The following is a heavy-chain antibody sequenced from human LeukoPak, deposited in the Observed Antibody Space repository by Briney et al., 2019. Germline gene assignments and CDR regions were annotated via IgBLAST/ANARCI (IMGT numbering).Heavy chain of an antibody. CDR1: GGSISSSSYY. D-gene: IGHD3-22*01. V-gene: IGHV4-39*07. J-gene: IGHJ5*02. CDR2: IYYSGST. CDR3: ARATYYYDSSGYYYNNWFDP. Sequence: PSETLSLTCTVSGGSISSSSYYWGWIRQPPGKGLEWIGSIYYSGSTYYNPSLKSRVTISVDTSKNQFSLKLSSVTAADTAVYYCARATYYYDSSGYYYNNWFDPWGQGTLVTVSS.